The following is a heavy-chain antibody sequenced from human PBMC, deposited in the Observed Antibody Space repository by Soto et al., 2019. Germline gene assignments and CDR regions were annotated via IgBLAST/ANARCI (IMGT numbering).Heavy chain of an antibody. Sequence: SVKLSCKASGGTFSSYAISWVRQAPGQGLEWMGGIIPIFGTANYAQKFQGRVTITADESTSTAYMELSSLRSEDTAVYYCARGRRMGYSSSSLYYYYYGMDVWGQGTTVTVSS. J-gene: IGHJ6*02. D-gene: IGHD6-6*01. CDR1: GGTFSSYA. V-gene: IGHV1-69*13. CDR2: IIPIFGTA. CDR3: ARGRRMGYSSSSLYYYYYGMDV.